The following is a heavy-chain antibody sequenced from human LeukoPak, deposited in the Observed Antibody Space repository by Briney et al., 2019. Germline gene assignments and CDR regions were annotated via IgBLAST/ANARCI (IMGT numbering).Heavy chain of an antibody. V-gene: IGHV3-23*01. CDR1: GFTFSSYA. CDR3: AKDEKDFWSGYYNTPLF. CDR2: ISGSGGST. D-gene: IGHD3-3*01. Sequence: GGSLRLSCAASGFTFSSYAMSWVRQAPGKGLEWVSDISGSGGSTYYADSVKGRFTISRDNYKNTLYLQMNSLRAEDTAVYYCAKDEKDFWSGYYNTPLFWGQGTLVTVSS. J-gene: IGHJ4*02.